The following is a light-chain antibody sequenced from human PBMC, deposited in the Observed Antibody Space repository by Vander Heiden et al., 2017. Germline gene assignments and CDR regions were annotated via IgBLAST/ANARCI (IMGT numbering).Light chain of an antibody. CDR1: NIGSKS. J-gene: IGLJ2*01. V-gene: IGLV3-21*03. Sequence: SYVLTQPPSVSVAPGKTARITCGGNNIGSKSVHWYQQKPGQAPVLVVYDESDRPSGIPERFSGSNSGNTATLTISRVEAGDEADYYCQVWDSSSDHPVVFGGGTKLTVL. CDR3: QVWDSSSDHPVV. CDR2: DES.